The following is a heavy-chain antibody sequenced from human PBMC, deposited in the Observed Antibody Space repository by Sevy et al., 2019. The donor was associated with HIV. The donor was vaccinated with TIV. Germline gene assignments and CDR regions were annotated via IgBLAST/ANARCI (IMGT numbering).Heavy chain of an antibody. Sequence: GGSLRLSCSASGFTFSSYAMHWVRQAPGKGLEYVSAISSNGGSTYYADSVKGRFTISRDNSKNTLYLQMSSLRVEDTAVYYCVKDEYSRRQGSFSLDYWGQGTLVTVSS. CDR3: VKDEYSRRQGSFSLDY. CDR1: GFTFSSYA. J-gene: IGHJ4*02. V-gene: IGHV3-64D*06. D-gene: IGHD6-6*01. CDR2: ISSNGGST.